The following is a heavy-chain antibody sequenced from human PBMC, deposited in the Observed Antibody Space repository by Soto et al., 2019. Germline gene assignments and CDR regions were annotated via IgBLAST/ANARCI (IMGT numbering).Heavy chain of an antibody. J-gene: IGHJ4*02. V-gene: IGHV3-74*03. D-gene: IGHD3-10*01. CDR1: GFTFSNYW. CDR3: ARGILGSGTANDH. Sequence: EVQLVESGGGLVQPGGSLILSCAASGFTFSNYWMVWVRQAPRKGRVWVSRIIGDGLYTTYADSVKGRFTISRDNAMNTVYLQMNSLRGEDTAVYYCARGILGSGTANDHWGQGTLVTVSS. CDR2: IIGDGLYT.